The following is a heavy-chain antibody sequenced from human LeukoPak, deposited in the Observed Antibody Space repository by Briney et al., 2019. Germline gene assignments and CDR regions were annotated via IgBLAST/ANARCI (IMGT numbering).Heavy chain of an antibody. V-gene: IGHV1-2*02. D-gene: IGHD3-10*01. CDR2: INPNSGGT. CDR3: ARDPLGGFGELLRDY. J-gene: IGHJ4*02. Sequence: ASVKVSCKASGYTFTGYYMHWVRRASGQGLEWRGWINPNSGGTNYVQKFQGRVTMTRDTSISTAYMELSRLRSDDTAVYYCARDPLGGFGELLRDYWGQGTLVTVSS. CDR1: GYTFTGYY.